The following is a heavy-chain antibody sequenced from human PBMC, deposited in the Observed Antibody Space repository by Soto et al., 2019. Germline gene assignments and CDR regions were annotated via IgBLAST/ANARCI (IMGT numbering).Heavy chain of an antibody. D-gene: IGHD3-16*01. Sequence: ETLSLTCTVSGGSISSSSYYWGWIRQPPGKGLEWIGSIYYSGSTYYNPSLKSRVTISVDTSKNQFSLKLSSVTAADTAVYYCARHLIFGSVHNWFDPWGQGTLVTVSS. J-gene: IGHJ5*02. CDR3: ARHLIFGSVHNWFDP. CDR2: IYYSGST. V-gene: IGHV4-39*01. CDR1: GGSISSSSYY.